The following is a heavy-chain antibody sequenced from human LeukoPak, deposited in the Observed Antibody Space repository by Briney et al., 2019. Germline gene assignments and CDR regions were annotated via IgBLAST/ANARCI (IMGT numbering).Heavy chain of an antibody. Sequence: SETLSLTCTVSGGSISSHCWSWIRQPPGKGLEWIGYIYYSGSTNYNPSLKSRVTISVDTSKNQFSLKLSSVTAADTAVYYRARGYCSGGSCSAFAFDIWGQGTMVTVSS. CDR3: ARGYCSGGSCSAFAFDI. CDR2: IYYSGST. J-gene: IGHJ3*02. V-gene: IGHV4-59*11. D-gene: IGHD2-15*01. CDR1: GGSISSHC.